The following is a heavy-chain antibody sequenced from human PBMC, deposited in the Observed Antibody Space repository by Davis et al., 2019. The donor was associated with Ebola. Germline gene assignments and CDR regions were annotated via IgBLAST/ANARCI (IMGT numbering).Heavy chain of an antibody. V-gene: IGHV3-7*03. CDR2: IKQDGSEK. Sequence: GESLKISCAASGFTFSSYWMSWVRQAPGKGLEWVANIKQDGSEKYYVDSVKGRFTISRDNAKNSLYLQMNSLRAEDTAVYYCARDNGSLEWLFGAFDYWGQGTLVTVSS. D-gene: IGHD3-3*01. J-gene: IGHJ4*02. CDR3: ARDNGSLEWLFGAFDY. CDR1: GFTFSSYW.